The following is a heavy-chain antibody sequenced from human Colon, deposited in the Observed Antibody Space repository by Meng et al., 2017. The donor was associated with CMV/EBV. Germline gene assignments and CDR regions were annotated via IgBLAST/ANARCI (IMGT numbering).Heavy chain of an antibody. J-gene: IGHJ6*02. Sequence: GGSLRLSCAASGFSFSTYWMTWVRQAPGKGLEWVAKIKQDGSEKDYVDSVKGRFTISRDNAKKTVYLQINGLRAEDTAVYYCARDHYDFWSGYYYYYYGMDVWGQGTTVTVSS. CDR3: ARDHYDFWSGYYYYYYGMDV. CDR2: IKQDGSEK. D-gene: IGHD3-3*01. CDR1: GFSFSTYW. V-gene: IGHV3-7*01.